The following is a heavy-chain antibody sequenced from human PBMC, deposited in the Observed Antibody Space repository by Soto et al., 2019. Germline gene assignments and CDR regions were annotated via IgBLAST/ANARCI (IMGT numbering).Heavy chain of an antibody. J-gene: IGHJ4*02. CDR2: ISAYNGNT. D-gene: IGHD6-13*01. V-gene: IGHV1-18*01. Sequence: QVQLVQSGAEVKKPGASVKVSCKASGYTFTSYGISWVRQAPGQGLEWMGWISAYNGNTNYAQKFQDRVTMTTDTSTNTAYMEVRSLRSDDTAVYYGARDWSSIAAAGTEGDYWGQGTLVTVSS. CDR3: ARDWSSIAAAGTEGDY. CDR1: GYTFTSYG.